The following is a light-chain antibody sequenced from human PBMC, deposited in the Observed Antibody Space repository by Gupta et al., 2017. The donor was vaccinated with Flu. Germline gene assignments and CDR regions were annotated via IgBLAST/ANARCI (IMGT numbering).Light chain of an antibody. V-gene: IGKV1-12*01. CDR1: HGVSDR. CDR3: LRYVNFHWT. Sequence: PSFVSAPGGNTVPTSWGASHGVSDRLAWYQQKPGQAPKLLMSAASSMESGIPTRFSGSGAGTDFTLTISRLEPEDFAIYHCLRYVNFHWTFGQGTKVEIK. CDR2: AAS. J-gene: IGKJ1*01.